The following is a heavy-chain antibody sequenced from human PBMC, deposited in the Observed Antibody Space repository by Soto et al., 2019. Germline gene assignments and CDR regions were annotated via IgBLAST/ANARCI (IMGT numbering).Heavy chain of an antibody. CDR2: INHSGST. Sequence: SETLSLTCAVYGGSFSGYYWSWIRQPPGKGLEWIGEINHSGSTNYNPSLKSRVTISVDTSKNQFSLKLSSVTAADTAVYYCARDRYYDFWSGYYLGDYYYGMGVWGQGTTVIVSS. V-gene: IGHV4-34*01. CDR1: GGSFSGYY. J-gene: IGHJ6*02. D-gene: IGHD3-3*01. CDR3: ARDRYYDFWSGYYLGDYYYGMGV.